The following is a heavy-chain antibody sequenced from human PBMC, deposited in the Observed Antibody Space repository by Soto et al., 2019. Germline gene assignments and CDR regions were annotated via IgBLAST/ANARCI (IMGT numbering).Heavy chain of an antibody. CDR2: IIPAFGTV. CDR3: ARDSHPPAYREDIMRWDV. V-gene: IGHV1-69*01. Sequence: QVQLVQSGAEVKKPGSSVRVSCKASGGTFSSNAISWVRQAPGQGLEWMGGIIPAFGTVIYAQKFQGRVTITADGSTNTGYMELSRLRSEDTAVYYCARDSHPPAYREDIMRWDVWGQGTTVTVSS. D-gene: IGHD2-15*01. J-gene: IGHJ6*02. CDR1: GGTFSSNA.